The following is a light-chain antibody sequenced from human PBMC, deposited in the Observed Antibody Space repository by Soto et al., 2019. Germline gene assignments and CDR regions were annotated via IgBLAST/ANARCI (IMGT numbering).Light chain of an antibody. CDR1: SSDIGDYNS. CDR3: CSYAGSYTFDV. CDR2: EVS. J-gene: IGLJ1*01. V-gene: IGLV2-14*03. Sequence: QSALTQPASVSGSPGQSITISCTGTSSDIGDYNSVSWYQQHPGKAPKLIIYEVSHRPSGVSNRFSGSKSGNTASLTISGLQAEDEADYYCCSYAGSYTFDVFGTGTKLTVL.